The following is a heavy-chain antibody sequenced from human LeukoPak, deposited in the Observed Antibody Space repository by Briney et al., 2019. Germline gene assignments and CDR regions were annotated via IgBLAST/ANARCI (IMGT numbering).Heavy chain of an antibody. CDR2: ISVKGGST. CDR1: GFTFSNYA. D-gene: IGHD2-15*01. Sequence: GGSLRLSCAASGFTFSNYAMHWVRQAPGKGLEFVSAISVKGGSTYYANSVKGRFTISRDNSENTLYLQMGSLRAEDMAVYYCARSGSGGFLYYFDYWGQGTLVTVSS. CDR3: ARSGSGGFLYYFDY. V-gene: IGHV3-64*01. J-gene: IGHJ4*02.